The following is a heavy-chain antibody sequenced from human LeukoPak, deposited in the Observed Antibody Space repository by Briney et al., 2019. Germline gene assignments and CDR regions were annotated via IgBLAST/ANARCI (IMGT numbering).Heavy chain of an antibody. V-gene: IGHV4-30-2*01. D-gene: IGHD2-15*01. CDR2: IYHSGST. CDR3: AGGSESDAFDI. Sequence: PSETLSPTCAVSGGSISSGGYSWSWIRQPPGKGLEWIGYIYHSGSTYYNPSLKSRVTISVDRSKNQFSLKLSSVTAADTAVYYCAGGSESDAFDIWGQGTMVTVSS. CDR1: GGSISSGGYS. J-gene: IGHJ3*02.